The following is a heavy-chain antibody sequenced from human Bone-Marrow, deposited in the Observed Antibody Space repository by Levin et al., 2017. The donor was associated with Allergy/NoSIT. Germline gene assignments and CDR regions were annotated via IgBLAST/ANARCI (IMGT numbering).Heavy chain of an antibody. V-gene: IGHV3-15*01. CDR1: GFSFNNAW. CDR3: ATEDGGYVGDFDS. CDR2: IKSKTDGGTP. J-gene: IGHJ4*02. Sequence: GGSLRLSCAASGFSFNNAWMSWVRQAPGKGLEWVGRIKSKTDGGTPQYGAPVKGRFSISRDDSQNTLYLQMNSPKTEDTAVYYCATEDGGYVGDFDSWGQGTLVTVSS. D-gene: IGHD5-12*01.